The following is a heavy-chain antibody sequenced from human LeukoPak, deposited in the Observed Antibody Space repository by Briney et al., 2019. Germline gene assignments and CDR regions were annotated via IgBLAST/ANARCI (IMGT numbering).Heavy chain of an antibody. Sequence: GGSLRLSCAASGFTFSSYGMHWVRQAPGKGLEWVAFIRYDGSNKYYADSVKGRFTISRDNSKDTLYLQMNSLRAGDTAVYYCAKDLVFVVVPAAMYSGNYWGQGTLVTVSS. V-gene: IGHV3-30*02. CDR2: IRYDGSNK. CDR3: AKDLVFVVVPAAMYSGNY. D-gene: IGHD2-2*01. CDR1: GFTFSSYG. J-gene: IGHJ4*02.